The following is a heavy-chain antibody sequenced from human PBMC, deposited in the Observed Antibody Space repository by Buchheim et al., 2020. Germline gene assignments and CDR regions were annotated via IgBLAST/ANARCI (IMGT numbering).Heavy chain of an antibody. CDR2: IYYSGST. V-gene: IGHV4-39*01. D-gene: IGHD5-12*01. CDR3: SLRRLSGHGPPGFDY. J-gene: IGHJ4*02. CDR1: GGSISSSSYY. Sequence: QLQLQESGPGLVKPSETLSLTCTVSGGSISSSSYYWGWIRQPPGKGLEWIGSIYYSGSTYYNPSLKSRVTISVNTSQNQPSLKLSSVTAADTAVYYCSLRRLSGHGPPGFDYWGQGTL.